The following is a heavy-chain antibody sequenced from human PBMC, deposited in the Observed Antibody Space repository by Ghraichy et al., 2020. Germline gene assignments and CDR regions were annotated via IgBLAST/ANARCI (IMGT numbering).Heavy chain of an antibody. Sequence: SETLSLTCTVSGGSISSYYWSWIRQPPGKGLEWIGYIYYSGSTNYNPSLKRRVTISVDTSKNQFSLKLSSVTAADTAVYYCARAAGGIAVAGNAFDIWGQGTMVTVSS. CDR3: ARAAGGIAVAGNAFDI. CDR2: IYYSGST. D-gene: IGHD6-19*01. V-gene: IGHV4-59*01. CDR1: GGSISSYY. J-gene: IGHJ3*02.